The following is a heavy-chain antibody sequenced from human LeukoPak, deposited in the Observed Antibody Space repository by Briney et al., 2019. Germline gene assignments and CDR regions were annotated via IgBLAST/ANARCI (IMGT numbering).Heavy chain of an antibody. V-gene: IGHV4-31*03. J-gene: IGHJ4*02. CDR3: ARGGGDGYDLAY. D-gene: IGHD5-24*01. CDR1: GGSISSGGYY. CDR2: IYYSGST. Sequence: PSETLSLTCTVSGGSISSGGYYWSWIRQHPGKGLEWIGYIYYSGSTYYNPSLKSRVTISVDTSKNQFSLKLSSVTAADTAVYYCARGGGDGYDLAYWGQGTLVTVSS.